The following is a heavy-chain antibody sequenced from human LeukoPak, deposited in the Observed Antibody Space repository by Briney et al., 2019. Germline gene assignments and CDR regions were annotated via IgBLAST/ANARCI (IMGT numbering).Heavy chain of an antibody. CDR1: DGSISSYY. CDR2: IYYSGNT. D-gene: IGHD3-3*01. V-gene: IGHV4-59*08. J-gene: IGHJ5*02. CDR3: ARQGFRRFDP. Sequence: KPSETLSLTCTVSDGSISSYYWSWIRQPPGKGLEWIGYIYYSGNTNYNPSLKSRVTIPVDTSKSQFSLRLNSVTPEDTAVYYCARQGFRRFDPWGQGTLVTVSS.